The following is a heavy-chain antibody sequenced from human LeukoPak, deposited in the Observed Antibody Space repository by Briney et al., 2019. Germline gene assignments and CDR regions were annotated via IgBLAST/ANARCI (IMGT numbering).Heavy chain of an antibody. J-gene: IGHJ3*02. CDR2: IKQDGSEK. V-gene: IGHV3-7*01. CDR3: ARARWDGAITIFGVVITGAFDI. D-gene: IGHD3-3*01. Sequence: GGSLRLSCTASGFTFGDYAMGWVRQAPGKGLEWVANIKQDGSEKYYVDSVKGRFTISRDNAKNSLYLQMNSLRAEDTAVYYCARARWDGAITIFGVVITGAFDIWGQGTMVTVSS. CDR1: GFTFGDYA.